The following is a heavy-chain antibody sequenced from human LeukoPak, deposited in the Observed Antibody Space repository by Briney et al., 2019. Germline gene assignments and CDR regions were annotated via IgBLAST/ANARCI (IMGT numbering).Heavy chain of an antibody. D-gene: IGHD6-13*01. Sequence: SETLSLTCTVSGGSISSGSYYWSWIRQPAGKGLEWIGRIYTSGSTNYNPSLKSRVTISVDTSKNQFSLKLSSVTAADTAVYYCARQGSSYFYYSYYMDVWGKGTTVTVFS. CDR3: ARQGSSYFYYSYYMDV. CDR2: IYTSGST. J-gene: IGHJ6*03. CDR1: GGSISSGSYY. V-gene: IGHV4-61*02.